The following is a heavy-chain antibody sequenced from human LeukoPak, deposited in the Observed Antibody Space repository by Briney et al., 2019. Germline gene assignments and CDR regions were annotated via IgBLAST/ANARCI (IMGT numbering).Heavy chain of an antibody. D-gene: IGHD6-25*01. CDR2: FDPEDGET. CDR3: VRFAAGPDPYYP. V-gene: IGHV1-24*01. J-gene: IGHJ5*02. Sequence: VASVKVSCKVSGYTLTELSMHWVRQAPGNGLEWMGGFDPEDGETIYAQKFQGRVAMTEDASTDTAYMELNNLRSEDTAVYYCVRFAAGPDPYYPWGQGTLVTVSS. CDR1: GYTLTELS.